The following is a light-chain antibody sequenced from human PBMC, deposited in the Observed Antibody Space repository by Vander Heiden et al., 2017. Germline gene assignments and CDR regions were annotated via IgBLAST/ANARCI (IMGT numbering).Light chain of an antibody. Sequence: SVLPHPPSASGTPGQRVPISCSGRSSNIGSNTVNWYQQLPGTAPKLLSYGNNQRPSGVPDRFSGSKSGTSASLAISGLQSEDEADYDCAAWDDSLNGPVFGGGTKLTVL. CDR2: GNN. V-gene: IGLV1-44*01. CDR1: SSNIGSNT. CDR3: AAWDDSLNGPV. J-gene: IGLJ3*02.